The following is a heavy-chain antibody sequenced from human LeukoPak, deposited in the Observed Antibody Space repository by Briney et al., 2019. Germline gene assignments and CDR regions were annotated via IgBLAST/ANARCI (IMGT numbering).Heavy chain of an antibody. CDR2: IVVGSGNT. CDR1: GFTFTSSA. D-gene: IGHD3-22*01. V-gene: IGHV1-58*02. Sequence: TSVKVSCKASGFTFTSSAMQWVRQARGQRLEWIGWIVVGSGNTNYAQKFQERVTITRDMSTSTAYMELTSLRSEDTAVYYCAADLNYYDSSGSGDYWGQGTLVTVPS. CDR3: AADLNYYDSSGSGDY. J-gene: IGHJ4*02.